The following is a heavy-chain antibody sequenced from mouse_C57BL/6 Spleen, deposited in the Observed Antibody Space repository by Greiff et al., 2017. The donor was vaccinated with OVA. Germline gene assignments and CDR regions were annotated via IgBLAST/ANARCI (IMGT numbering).Heavy chain of an antibody. CDR1: GYTFTSYG. J-gene: IGHJ4*01. Sequence: VQLVESGAELARPGASVKLSCKASGYTFTSYGISWVKQRTGQGLEWIGEIYPRSGNTYYNEKFKGKATLTADKSSSTAYMELRSLTSEDSAVYFCARTCIPEAMDYWGQGTSVTVSS. V-gene: IGHV1-81*01. CDR3: ARTCIPEAMDY. CDR2: IYPRSGNT.